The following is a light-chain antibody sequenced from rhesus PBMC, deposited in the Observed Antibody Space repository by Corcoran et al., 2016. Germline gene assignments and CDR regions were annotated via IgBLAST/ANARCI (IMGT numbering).Light chain of an antibody. CDR1: TSDIGGYND. CDR2: DVS. V-gene: IGLV2S9*01. CDR3: CSYRSGSTYDV. Sequence: QSALTQPPSVSXSLGQSVTXSCTGXTSDIGGYNDVSWYQQHPGTAPRLLIYDVSNRPSGVSDRFSGSKSGNTASLTISGLQDEDEAXYYCCSYRSGSTYDVFGSGXKXXVL. J-gene: IGLJ6*01.